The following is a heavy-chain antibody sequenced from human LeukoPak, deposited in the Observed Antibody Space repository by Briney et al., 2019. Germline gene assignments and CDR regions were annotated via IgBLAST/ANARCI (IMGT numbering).Heavy chain of an antibody. Sequence: ASVKVSCKASGYTFTAYYVHWVRQAPGQGLEWMAWINPNSGDTYSAPQFQGRVTMTRDTSISTASMELNWLSSDDTAVYYCATGVATAFTYWGQGTLVTVSS. J-gene: IGHJ4*02. CDR3: ATGVATAFTY. CDR1: GYTFTAYY. CDR2: INPNSGDT. V-gene: IGHV1-2*02. D-gene: IGHD5-18*01.